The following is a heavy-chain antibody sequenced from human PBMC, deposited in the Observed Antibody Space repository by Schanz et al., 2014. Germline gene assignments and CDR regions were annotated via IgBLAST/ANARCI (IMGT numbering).Heavy chain of an antibody. CDR3: ASPSGYSDYGTYFDF. CDR1: GFTFSDYA. Sequence: VQLLESGGGLVQPGGSLRLSCTASGFTFSDYAMSWFRQAPGKGLEWVAVISYDGRNKYYADSVKGRFTISRDNSRNTLYLQMNSLRTEDTAVYYCASPSGYSDYGTYFDFWGQGTLVTVSS. D-gene: IGHD5-12*01. V-gene: IGHV3-30-3*01. J-gene: IGHJ4*02. CDR2: ISYDGRNK.